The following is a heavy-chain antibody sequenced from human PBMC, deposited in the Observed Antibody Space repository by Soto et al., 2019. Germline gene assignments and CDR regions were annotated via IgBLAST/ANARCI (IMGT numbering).Heavy chain of an antibody. J-gene: IGHJ5*02. D-gene: IGHD1-26*01. Sequence: SETLSLTCTVSGGSLSGYYWGWIRQPPGKGLEWIGSIYYSGSTYYNPSLKSRVTISVDTSKNQFSLKLSSVTAADTAVYYCATQEVGGSYVYTFDPWGQGTLVTVSS. CDR1: GGSLSGYY. CDR2: IYYSGST. CDR3: ATQEVGGSYVYTFDP. V-gene: IGHV4-59*05.